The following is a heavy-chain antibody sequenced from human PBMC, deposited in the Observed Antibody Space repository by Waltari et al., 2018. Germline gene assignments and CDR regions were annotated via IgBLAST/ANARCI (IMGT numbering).Heavy chain of an antibody. CDR1: GGSISSGGYY. D-gene: IGHD1-7*01. Sequence: QVQLQESGPGLVKPSQPLSLTCTVSGGSISSGGYYWTWIRQHPGKGLEWIGYIYYSGSTYYNPSLKSRVTISVDTSKNQFSLKLSSVTAADTAVYYCAREGLELGVDYWGQGTLVTVSS. V-gene: IGHV4-31*03. J-gene: IGHJ4*02. CDR3: AREGLELGVDY. CDR2: IYYSGST.